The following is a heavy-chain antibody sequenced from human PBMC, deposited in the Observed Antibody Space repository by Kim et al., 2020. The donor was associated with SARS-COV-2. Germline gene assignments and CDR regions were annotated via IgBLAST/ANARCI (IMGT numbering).Heavy chain of an antibody. D-gene: IGHD3-10*02. V-gene: IGHV4-39*01. CDR3: ARRPLFFYFDY. CDR2: T. J-gene: IGHJ4*02. Sequence: TYYTPTLKSRVTISVDTSKNQFSLKLSSVTAADTAVYYCARRPLFFYFDYWGQGTLVTVSS.